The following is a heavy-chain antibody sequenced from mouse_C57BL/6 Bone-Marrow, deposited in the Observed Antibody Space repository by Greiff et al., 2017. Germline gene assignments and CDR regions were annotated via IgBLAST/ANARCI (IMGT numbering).Heavy chain of an antibody. D-gene: IGHD1-1*01. V-gene: IGHV1-82*01. Sequence: QVQLKESGPELVKPGASVKISCKASGYAFSSSWMNWVKQRPGKGLEWIGLIYPGDGDTNYNGKFKGKATLTADKSSSTAYMQLSSLPSEDSAVYFCARSDYYGSSSWFAYWGQGTLVTVSA. CDR1: GYAFSSSW. J-gene: IGHJ3*01. CDR3: ARSDYYGSSSWFAY. CDR2: IYPGDGDT.